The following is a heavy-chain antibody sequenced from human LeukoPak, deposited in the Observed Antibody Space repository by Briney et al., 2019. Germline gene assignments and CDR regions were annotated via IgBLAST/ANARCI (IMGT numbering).Heavy chain of an antibody. J-gene: IGHJ4*02. Sequence: ASVKVSCKASGYTFTGYYMHWVRQAPGQGLERMGWNNPNSGGTNYAQKFQGRVTMTRDTSISTAYMELSRLRSDDTAVYYCARDHYDSSGYPNFDYWGQGTLVTVSS. CDR2: NNPNSGGT. CDR1: GYTFTGYY. V-gene: IGHV1-2*02. CDR3: ARDHYDSSGYPNFDY. D-gene: IGHD3-22*01.